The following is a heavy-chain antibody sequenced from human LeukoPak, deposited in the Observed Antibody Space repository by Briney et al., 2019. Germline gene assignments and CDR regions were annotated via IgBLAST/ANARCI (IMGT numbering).Heavy chain of an antibody. D-gene: IGHD3-9*01. CDR1: GYTFTSYG. CDR3: ARDNYDILTGRMDV. V-gene: IGHV1-18*01. CDR2: ISAYNGNT. J-gene: IGHJ6*03. Sequence: GSSVKVSCKASGYTFTSYGISWVRQAPGQGLKWMGWISAYNGNTNYAQKLQGRVTMTTDTSTSTAYMELRSLRSDDTAVYYCARDNYDILTGRMDVWGKGTTVTVSS.